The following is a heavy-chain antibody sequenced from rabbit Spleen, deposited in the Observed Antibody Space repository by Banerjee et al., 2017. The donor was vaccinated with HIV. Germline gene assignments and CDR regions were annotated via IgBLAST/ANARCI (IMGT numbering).Heavy chain of an antibody. D-gene: IGHD1-1*01. V-gene: IGHV1S45*01. CDR1: GFSFSSNYY. CDR2: IYAGSSGST. CDR3: ATDVSDVSASYFYFQL. Sequence: QEQLVEYGGDLVQPEGSLTLTCKASGFSFSSNYYMCWVRQAPGKGLECIACIYAGSSGSTYYANWAKGRFTISKTSSTTVTLQMTSLTVADTATYFCATDVSDVSASYFYFQLWGPGTIVTVS. J-gene: IGHJ4*01.